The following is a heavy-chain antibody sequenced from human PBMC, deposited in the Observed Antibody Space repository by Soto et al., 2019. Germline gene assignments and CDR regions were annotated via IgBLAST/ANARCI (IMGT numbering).Heavy chain of an antibody. CDR3: ARVMTGGSYSSYYYYGMDV. D-gene: IGHD1-26*01. Sequence: QVQLVQSGAEVKKPGSSVKVSCKASGGTFSSYAISWVRQAPGQGLEWMGGIIPIFGTANYAQKFQGRVTITADESTSTAYMELSSLRSEDTAVYYCARVMTGGSYSSYYYYGMDVWGQGTTVTVSS. V-gene: IGHV1-69*01. CDR2: IIPIFGTA. J-gene: IGHJ6*02. CDR1: GGTFSSYA.